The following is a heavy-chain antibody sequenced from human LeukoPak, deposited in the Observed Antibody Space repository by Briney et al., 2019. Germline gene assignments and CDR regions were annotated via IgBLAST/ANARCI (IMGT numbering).Heavy chain of an antibody. CDR2: ISSNGGST. V-gene: IGHV3-64*01. Sequence: PGGSLRLSCAASGFTFSSYAMHWVRQAPGKGLEYVSAISSNGGSTYYANSVKGRFTISRDNSKNTLYLQMGSLRAEDTAVYYCARMRYYDFWSGYYTADFDYWGQGTLVTVSS. CDR3: ARMRYYDFWSGYYTADFDY. CDR1: GFTFSSYA. D-gene: IGHD3-3*01. J-gene: IGHJ4*02.